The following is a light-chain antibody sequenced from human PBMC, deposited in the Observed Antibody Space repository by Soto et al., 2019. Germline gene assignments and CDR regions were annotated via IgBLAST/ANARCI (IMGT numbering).Light chain of an antibody. CDR1: QGISSY. CDR3: QQRSNWRLLT. CDR2: AAS. V-gene: IGKV1-9*01. J-gene: IGKJ4*01. Sequence: IQLTQSPSSLSASVGDRVTITCRASQGISSYLAWYQQKPGKAPKLLIYAASTLQSGVPSRFSGSGSGTDFTLTISSLEPEDFAVYYCQQRSNWRLLTFGGGTKV.